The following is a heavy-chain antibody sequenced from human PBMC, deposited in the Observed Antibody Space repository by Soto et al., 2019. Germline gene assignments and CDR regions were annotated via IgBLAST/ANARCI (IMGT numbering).Heavy chain of an antibody. V-gene: IGHV3-49*03. CDR3: TRVRNRQQLVLSNWFDP. CDR2: IRSKAYGGTT. D-gene: IGHD6-13*01. J-gene: IGHJ5*02. Sequence: GWSLRLSCTASGFTFGDYAMSWFRQAPGKGLGWVGFIRSKAYGGTTEYAASVKGRFTISRDDSKSIAYLQMNSLKTEDTAVYYCTRVRNRQQLVLSNWFDPWGQGTLVTVSS. CDR1: GFTFGDYA.